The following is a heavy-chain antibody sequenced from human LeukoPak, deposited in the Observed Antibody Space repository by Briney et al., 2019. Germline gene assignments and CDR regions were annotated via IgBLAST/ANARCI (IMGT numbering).Heavy chain of an antibody. CDR1: GFTFSSHW. CDR3: AGAGVMGGLDI. CDR2: ISPDGSST. J-gene: IGHJ3*02. Sequence: GGSLRLSCAASGFTFSSHWMHWVRQVPGKGLLWVSRISPDGSSTTYADSVKGRFTISRDNVKNTMYLQMNSLTVEDTAVYYCAGAGVMGGLDIWGQGTMVTVSS. D-gene: IGHD2-15*01. V-gene: IGHV3-74*03.